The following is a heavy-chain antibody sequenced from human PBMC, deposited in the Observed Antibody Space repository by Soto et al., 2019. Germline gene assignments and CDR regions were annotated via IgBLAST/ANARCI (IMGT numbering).Heavy chain of an antibody. CDR1: GFTFSSYG. CDR3: AKVLARGGYWVYFDY. CDR2: ISYDGSNK. Sequence: GGSLRLSCAASGFTFSSYGMHWVRQAPGKGLEWVAVISYDGSNKYYADSVKGRFTISRDNSKNTLYLQMNSLRAEDTAVYYCAKVLARGGYWVYFDYWGQGTLVTVSS. J-gene: IGHJ4*02. D-gene: IGHD1-26*01. V-gene: IGHV3-30*18.